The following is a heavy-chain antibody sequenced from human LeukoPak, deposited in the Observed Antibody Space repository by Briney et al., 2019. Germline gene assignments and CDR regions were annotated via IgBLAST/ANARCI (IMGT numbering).Heavy chain of an antibody. V-gene: IGHV1-8*03. D-gene: IGHD2-15*01. J-gene: IGHJ4*02. CDR2: MNPNSGNT. CDR3: ARVPVVVAATPIDY. Sequence: ASVKVSCKASGYTFTSYDINWVRQATGQGLEWMGWMNPNSGNTGYAQKFQGRVTITRNTSISTAYMELRSLRSDDTAVYYCARVPVVVAATPIDYWGQGTLVTVSS. CDR1: GYTFTSYD.